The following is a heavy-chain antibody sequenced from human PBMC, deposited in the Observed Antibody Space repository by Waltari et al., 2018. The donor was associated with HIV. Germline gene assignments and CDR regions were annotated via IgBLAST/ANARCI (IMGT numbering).Heavy chain of an antibody. CDR1: GGSFSGYY. J-gene: IGHJ6*02. D-gene: IGHD6-13*01. Sequence: QVQLQQWGAGLLKPSETLSLTCAVYGGSFSGYYWSWIRQPPGKGLEWIGEINHSGSTNYNPSLKSRVTISVDTSKNQFSLKLSSVTAADTAVYYCARLRQAGKTYYYYYYGMDVWGQGTTVTVSS. CDR3: ARLRQAGKTYYYYYYGMDV. CDR2: INHSGST. V-gene: IGHV4-34*01.